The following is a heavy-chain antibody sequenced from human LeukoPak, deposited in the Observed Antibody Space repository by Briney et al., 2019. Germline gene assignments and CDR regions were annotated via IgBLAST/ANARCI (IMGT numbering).Heavy chain of an antibody. J-gene: IGHJ4*02. V-gene: IGHV1-46*01. CDR1: GYTLPNYY. D-gene: IGHD2-8*02. Sequence: ASVKVSCKASGYTLPNYYMHWVRQAPGQGLEWMGLINPTGSSTNYAQKFRGRVTMTRDTSTSTVYMELSSLRSEDTAVYYCAREESGGYFDYWGQGTLVTVSS. CDR2: INPTGSST. CDR3: AREESGGYFDY.